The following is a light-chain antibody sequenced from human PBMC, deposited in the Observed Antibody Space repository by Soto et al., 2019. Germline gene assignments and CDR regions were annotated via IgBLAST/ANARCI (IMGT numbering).Light chain of an antibody. CDR2: DAS. V-gene: IGKV3-11*01. CDR3: QQYSSYAIT. J-gene: IGKJ5*01. CDR1: RSVSSY. Sequence: EIVLTQSPATLSLSPGESATLSCGATRSVSSYLAWYQQKPGQAPRLLIYDASSRPTDIPARFSGSGSGTEFTLTIFSLQPDDFATYYCQQYSSYAITFGQGTRLEIK.